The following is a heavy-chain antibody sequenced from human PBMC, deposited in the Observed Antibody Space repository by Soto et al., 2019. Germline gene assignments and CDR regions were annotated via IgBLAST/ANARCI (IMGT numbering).Heavy chain of an antibody. Sequence: SETLSLTCTVSGGSISSGGYYWSWIRQHPGKGLEWIGYIYYSGSTYYNPSLKSRVTISVDTSKNQFSLKLSSVTAADTAVYYCARGGRRSPGMDVWGQVTTVTVSS. CDR2: IYYSGST. CDR3: ARGGRRSPGMDV. J-gene: IGHJ6*02. CDR1: GGSISSGGYY. V-gene: IGHV4-31*03.